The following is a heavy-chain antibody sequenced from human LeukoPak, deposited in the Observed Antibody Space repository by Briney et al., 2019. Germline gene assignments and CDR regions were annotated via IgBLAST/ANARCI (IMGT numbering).Heavy chain of an antibody. J-gene: IGHJ4*02. CDR1: GFTFGDYA. CDR3: TRTGTTVTLYYFDY. D-gene: IGHD4-17*01. Sequence: GGSLRLSCTASGFTFGDYAMSWVRQAPGKGLGWVGFIRSKAYGGTTEYAPSVKGRFTISRDDSKSIAYLQMNSLKTEDTAVYYCTRTGTTVTLYYFDYWGQGTLVTVSS. V-gene: IGHV3-49*04. CDR2: IRSKAYGGTT.